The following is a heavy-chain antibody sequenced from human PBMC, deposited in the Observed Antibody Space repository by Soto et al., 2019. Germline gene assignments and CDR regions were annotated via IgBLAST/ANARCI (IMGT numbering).Heavy chain of an antibody. CDR3: ARGKWLLLPPFDY. CDR1: GGSISSYY. V-gene: IGHV4-59*01. D-gene: IGHD3-22*01. CDR2: IYYSGST. J-gene: IGHJ4*02. Sequence: QVQLQESGPGLVKPSETLSLTCTVSGGSISSYYWSWIRQPPGKGLEWIGYIYYSGSTSNNPSHKSRVTISVDTSKNQFSLKLSSVTAADTAVYYCARGKWLLLPPFDYWGQGTLVTVSS.